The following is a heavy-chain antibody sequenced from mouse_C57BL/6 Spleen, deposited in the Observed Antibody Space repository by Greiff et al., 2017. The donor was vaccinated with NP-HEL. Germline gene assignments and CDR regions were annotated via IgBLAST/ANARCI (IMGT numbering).Heavy chain of an antibody. CDR2: IDPSDSYS. CDR3: ARGSYIAYYIDY. Sequence: QVQLQQPGAELVRPGTSVKLSCKASGYTFTSYWMHWVKQRPGQGLEWIGVIDPSDSYSTSNQKFKGKATLTVATSSSKAYMQLSSLTSEDSAVYYCARGSYIAYYIDYWGQGTTLTVSS. J-gene: IGHJ2*01. D-gene: IGHD1-3*01. CDR1: GYTFTSYW. V-gene: IGHV1-59*01.